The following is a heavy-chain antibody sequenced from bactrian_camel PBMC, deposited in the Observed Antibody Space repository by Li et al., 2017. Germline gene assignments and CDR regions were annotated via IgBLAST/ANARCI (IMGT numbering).Heavy chain of an antibody. CDR1: GVTDSSMC. J-gene: IGHJ4*01. D-gene: IGHD2*01. V-gene: IGHV3S1*01. Sequence: HVQLVESGGGSVPAGGSLRLSCVASGVTDSSMCMAWFRQTPGNEREGIASIFTGGVSTFYADSVKGRFTVSQDNAKITVYLQLNSLRPEDTAMYYCAAGGGNGAFCYTGERSMDYWGQGTQVTVS. CDR2: IFTGGVST. CDR3: AAGGGNGAFCYTGERSMDY.